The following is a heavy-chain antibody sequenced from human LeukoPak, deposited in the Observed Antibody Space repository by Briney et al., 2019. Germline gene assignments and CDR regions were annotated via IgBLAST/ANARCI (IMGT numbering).Heavy chain of an antibody. CDR2: ISSSGSTI. J-gene: IGHJ5*02. Sequence: GGSLRLSCAASGFTFSDYYMSWIRQAPGNGLEWVSYISSSGSTINDADSGKGRFTSSRDNAKNSLYLQMNSLSAEDTAVYYCARDGPEWFDPWGQGTLVTVSS. CDR1: GFTFSDYY. CDR3: ARDGPEWFDP. V-gene: IGHV3-11*04. D-gene: IGHD1-14*01.